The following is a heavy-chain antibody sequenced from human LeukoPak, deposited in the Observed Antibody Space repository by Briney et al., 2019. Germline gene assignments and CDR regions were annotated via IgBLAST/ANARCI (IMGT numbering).Heavy chain of an antibody. D-gene: IGHD3-22*01. CDR3: ARDHYYNRSGYNFRH. CDR2: TYYRSKWYN. J-gene: IGHJ1*01. Sequence: SQTLSLTCAISGDSVSSNSAAWNWIRQSPSRGLEWLGRTYYRSKWYNDYAVSVKSRITINPDTSNNQFSLQLNSVTPEEPAVYYCARDHYYNRSGYNFRHWGQGTLVPVSS. CDR1: GDSVSSNSAA. V-gene: IGHV6-1*01.